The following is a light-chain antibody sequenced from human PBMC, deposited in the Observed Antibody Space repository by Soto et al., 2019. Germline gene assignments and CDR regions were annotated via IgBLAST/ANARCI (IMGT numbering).Light chain of an antibody. J-gene: IGLJ1*01. CDR2: AVN. Sequence: QSALTQPASVSASPGQSIFISCTGTSEDIGAYDYVSWYQQHPGKAPKLILYAVNDRPSGVSSRFSGSKSGTSATLGITGFRTGDEADYYCGSWDSSLSAYVFGTGTKLTVL. CDR3: GSWDSSLSAYV. CDR1: SEDIGAYDY. V-gene: IGLV2-14*01.